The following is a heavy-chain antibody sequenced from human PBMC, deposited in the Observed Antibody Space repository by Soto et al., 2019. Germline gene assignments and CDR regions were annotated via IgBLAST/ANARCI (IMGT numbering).Heavy chain of an antibody. J-gene: IGHJ4*02. V-gene: IGHV3-33*01. CDR1: GNIFSGFG. CDR3: XXXXXXXXXXXXYXDY. CDR2: IRYDGSNX. Sequence: QVQLEESGGGVVQPGRSLRLSCAASGNIFSGFGMHWVRQXPXXGXXXXAVIRYDGSNXYXADXVQXRFTIXRDNSXXXXXXXXXXXXXXXXXXXXXXXXXXXXXXXXXYXDYWGQGALVTVSS.